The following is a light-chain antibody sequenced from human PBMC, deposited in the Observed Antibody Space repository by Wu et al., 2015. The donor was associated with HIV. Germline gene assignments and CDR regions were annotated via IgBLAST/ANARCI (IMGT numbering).Light chain of an antibody. J-gene: IGKJ3*01. CDR1: QGISSY. V-gene: IGKV1-9*01. CDR2: AAS. CDR3: QQLSNFPFT. Sequence: IQLTQSPSSLSASVGDRVTITCRASQGISSYLVWYQQKPGKAPKLLIYAASTLQSGVPSRFSGSVSGTEFTLTVSSLQSDDFATYYCQQLSNFPFTFGPGTKVDF.